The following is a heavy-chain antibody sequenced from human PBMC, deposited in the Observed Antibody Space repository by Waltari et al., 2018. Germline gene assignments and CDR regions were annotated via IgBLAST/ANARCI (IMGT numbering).Heavy chain of an antibody. Sequence: QVQLQESGPGLVKPSETLSLTCTVSGGSISSYYWSWIRQSAGKGLEWIGRIYTSGSTNYNPSLKSRVTMSVDTSKNQFSLKLSSVTAADTAVYYCARDIAARPVPHAFDIWGQGTMVTVSS. CDR1: GGSISSYY. CDR3: ARDIAARPVPHAFDI. CDR2: IYTSGST. D-gene: IGHD6-6*01. J-gene: IGHJ3*02. V-gene: IGHV4-4*07.